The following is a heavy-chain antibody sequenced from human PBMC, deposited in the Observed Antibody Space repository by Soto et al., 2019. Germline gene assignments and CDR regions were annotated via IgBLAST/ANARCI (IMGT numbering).Heavy chain of an antibody. CDR3: ARDNGDYGNAFDI. Sequence: EVQLVESGGGLVQPGGSLRLSCAASGFTFSSYWMSWVRQAPGKGLEWVANIKQDGSEKYYVDSVKGRFTISRDNAKNSLYLQMNSLRAEDTAVYYCARDNGDYGNAFDIWVQGTMVTVSS. J-gene: IGHJ3*02. CDR2: IKQDGSEK. D-gene: IGHD4-17*01. V-gene: IGHV3-7*01. CDR1: GFTFSSYW.